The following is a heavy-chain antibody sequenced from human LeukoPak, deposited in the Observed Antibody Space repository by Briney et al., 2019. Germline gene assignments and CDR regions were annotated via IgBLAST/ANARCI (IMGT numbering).Heavy chain of an antibody. CDR3: ARVYDSCGWGDWFDP. V-gene: IGHV1-2*02. D-gene: IGHD6-19*01. Sequence: ASVKVSCKASGYTFTGYYMHWVRQAPGQGLEWMGWINPNSGGTNYAQKFQGRVTMTRDTSISTAYMELSRLRSDDTAVYYCARVYDSCGWGDWFDPWGQGTLVTVSS. J-gene: IGHJ5*02. CDR1: GYTFTGYY. CDR2: INPNSGGT.